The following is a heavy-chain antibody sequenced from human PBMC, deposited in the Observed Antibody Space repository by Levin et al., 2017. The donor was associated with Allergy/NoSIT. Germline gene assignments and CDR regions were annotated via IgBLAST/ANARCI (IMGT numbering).Heavy chain of an antibody. V-gene: IGHV4-4*07. J-gene: IGHJ4*02. D-gene: IGHD6-13*01. CDR1: GGSISSYY. CDR3: ARTHASSSWFPYFDY. CDR2: IYTSGST. Sequence: SETLSLTCTVSGGSISSYYWSWIRQPAGKGLEWIGRIYTSGSTNYNPSLKSRVTMSVDTSKNQFSLKLSSVTAADTAVYYCARTHASSSWFPYFDYWGQGTLVTVSS.